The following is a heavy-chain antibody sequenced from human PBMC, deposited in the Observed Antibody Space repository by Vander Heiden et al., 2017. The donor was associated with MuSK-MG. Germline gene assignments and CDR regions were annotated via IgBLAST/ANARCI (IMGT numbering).Heavy chain of an antibody. CDR2: INPSGGST. D-gene: IGHD2-15*01. V-gene: IGHV1-46*01. J-gene: IGHJ5*02. CDR1: GYAFTSNY. CDR3: AQQYCSGGSCYSLVLDP. Sequence: QAHRVRSGAEVTHPAASVEGSCKATGYAFTSNYMHWVRQAPGQGLEWMGIINPSGGSTSYAQKFQGRVTMTRDTSTSTVYMELSSLRSEDAAVYYCAQQYCSGGSCYSLVLDPWGQGTLVTVSS.